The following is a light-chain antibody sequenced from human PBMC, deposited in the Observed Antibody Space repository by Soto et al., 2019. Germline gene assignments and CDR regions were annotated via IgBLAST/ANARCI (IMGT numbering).Light chain of an antibody. J-gene: IGKJ1*01. V-gene: IGKV1-5*01. CDR2: DAS. Sequence: PSTLAASVGDRVTITCRASQSINIWLAWYQQKPGKAPKVLIYDASSLKSGVPSRFSGSGSGTEFTLTISSLQPDDFATYYCQQYKSYSWTFGQGTKVDIK. CDR1: QSINIW. CDR3: QQYKSYSWT.